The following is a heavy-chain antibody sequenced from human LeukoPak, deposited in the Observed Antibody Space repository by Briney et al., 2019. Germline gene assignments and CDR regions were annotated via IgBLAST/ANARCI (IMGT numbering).Heavy chain of an antibody. V-gene: IGHV4-39*07. CDR2: IYYSRST. CDR1: GGSISSSSYY. D-gene: IGHD6-19*01. J-gene: IGHJ4*02. Sequence: SETLSLTCTVSGGSISSSSYYWDWIRQPPGNGLEWIGIIYYSRSTYYNPSLKSRVTISVDTSKNQFSLKLSSVTAADTAVYYCARDPYSSGGYFDYWGQGTLVTVSS. CDR3: ARDPYSSGGYFDY.